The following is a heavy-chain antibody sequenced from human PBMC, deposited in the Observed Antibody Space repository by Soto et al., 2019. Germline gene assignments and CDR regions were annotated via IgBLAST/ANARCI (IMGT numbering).Heavy chain of an antibody. CDR3: AKDRCSSTSCLERSGALDY. CDR1: GFTFSSYG. Sequence: QVQLVESGVGVVQPGRSLRLSCAASGFTFSSYGMHWVRKAPGKGLEWVAVISYDGSNKYYADSVKGRLTISRDNSKNTLYLQMNSLRAEDTAVYYCAKDRCSSTSCLERSGALDYWGQGTLVTVSS. D-gene: IGHD2-2*01. V-gene: IGHV3-30*18. J-gene: IGHJ4*02. CDR2: ISYDGSNK.